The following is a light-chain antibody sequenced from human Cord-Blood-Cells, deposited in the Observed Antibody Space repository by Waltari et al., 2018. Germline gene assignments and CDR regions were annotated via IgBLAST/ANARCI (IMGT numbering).Light chain of an antibody. CDR3: SSYTSSSTWV. V-gene: IGLV2-14*01. CDR2: DVS. CDR1: SRDGGGYNY. Sequence: QSALTQPASVSGSPGQSITISCTGTSRDGGGYNYVSWYQQHPGKAPKLMIYDVSKRPSGVSNRFSASKSGNTASLTISGLQAEDEADYYCSSYTSSSTWVFGGGTKLTVL. J-gene: IGLJ3*02.